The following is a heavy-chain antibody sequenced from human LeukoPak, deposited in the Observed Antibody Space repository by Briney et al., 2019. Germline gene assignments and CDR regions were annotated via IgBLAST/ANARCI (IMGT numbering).Heavy chain of an antibody. D-gene: IGHD2-15*01. J-gene: IGHJ4*02. CDR2: ISGSGSTI. V-gene: IGHV3-11*01. CDR3: ARDVEYCSGGNCYYFDY. Sequence: PGGSLRLSCAASGFTFSDYYMSWFRQAPGKGLEWVSYISGSGSTIFYADSVKGRFTISRDNAKNSLYLQMNSLRAEDTAVYYCARDVEYCSGGNCYYFDYWGQGTLVTVSS. CDR1: GFTFSDYY.